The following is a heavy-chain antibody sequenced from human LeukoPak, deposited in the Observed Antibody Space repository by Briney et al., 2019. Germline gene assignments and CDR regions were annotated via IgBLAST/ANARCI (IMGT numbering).Heavy chain of an antibody. Sequence: GASVKVSCKASGYTFTGYYIHWVRQAPGQGLEWMGWINPNSGGTDYAQKFQGRVTMTRDTSISTAYMELSRLRSDDTAVYYCARWYSSSCLDYWGQGTLVTVSS. CDR3: ARWYSSSCLDY. V-gene: IGHV1-2*02. CDR1: GYTFTGYY. D-gene: IGHD6-13*01. CDR2: INPNSGGT. J-gene: IGHJ4*02.